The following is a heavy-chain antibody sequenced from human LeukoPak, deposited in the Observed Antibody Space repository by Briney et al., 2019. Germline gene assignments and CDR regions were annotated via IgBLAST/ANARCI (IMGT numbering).Heavy chain of an antibody. CDR3: ASLGKYYYDSSGLSSV. CDR1: GVTFSSYA. D-gene: IGHD3-22*01. Sequence: SVKVSCKASGVTFSSYAISWVRQAPGQGLEWMGGIIPIFGTANYAQKFQGRVTITADESTSTAYMELSSLRSEDTAVYYCASLGKYYYDSSGLSSVWGQGTLVTVSS. V-gene: IGHV1-69*13. J-gene: IGHJ4*02. CDR2: IIPIFGTA.